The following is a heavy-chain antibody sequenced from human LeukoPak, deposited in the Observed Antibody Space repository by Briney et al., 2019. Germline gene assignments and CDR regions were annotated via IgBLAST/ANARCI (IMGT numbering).Heavy chain of an antibody. D-gene: IGHD2-15*01. CDR3: VRDGRAGVEGSFRLFDY. Sequence: PGGPLRLSCAASGFTFSSYEMNWVRQAPGKGLEWVSYVSTSGSTKESADSVKGRFTISRDNAKNSLYLQMNSLRAEDTAVYYCVRDGRAGVEGSFRLFDYWGQGNLVTVSS. V-gene: IGHV3-48*03. J-gene: IGHJ4*02. CDR2: VSTSGSTK. CDR1: GFTFSSYE.